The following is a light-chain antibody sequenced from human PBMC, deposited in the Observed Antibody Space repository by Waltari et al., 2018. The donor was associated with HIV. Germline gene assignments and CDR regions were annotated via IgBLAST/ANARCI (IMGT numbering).Light chain of an antibody. CDR3: CSYTNNSTYV. V-gene: IGLV2-14*03. CDR1: TNDVGRYDY. CDR2: DVT. J-gene: IGLJ1*01. Sequence: QSALTQPASVSGSPGQSITISCTGTTNDVGRYDYVSWYQHHPGKAPKVMIYDVTNRPSGVSNRFSGSKSGNKASLTISGLQAEDEADYYCCSYTNNSTYVFGPGTTVTVL.